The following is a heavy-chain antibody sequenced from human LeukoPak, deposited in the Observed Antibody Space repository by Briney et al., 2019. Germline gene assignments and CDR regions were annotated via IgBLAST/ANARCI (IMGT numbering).Heavy chain of an antibody. CDR2: IRSGGTNT. Sequence: PGGSLRLSCVASGFTFNTYSMNWARQAPGKGLEWVSYIRSGGTNTDYTGSAKGRFTISRDNAKNSLYLQMNSLRAEDTAVYYCARMNYVSSGWGAPFDYWGQGTLVTVSS. CDR3: ARMNYVSSGWGAPFDY. J-gene: IGHJ4*02. CDR1: GFTFNTYS. V-gene: IGHV3-48*03. D-gene: IGHD1-7*01.